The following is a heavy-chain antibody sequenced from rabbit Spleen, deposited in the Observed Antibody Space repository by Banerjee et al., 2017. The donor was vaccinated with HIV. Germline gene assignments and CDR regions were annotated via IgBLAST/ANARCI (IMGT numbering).Heavy chain of an antibody. D-gene: IGHD3-1*01. CDR3: AGDLASVVGWNFGL. Sequence: QEQLVESGGGLVKPEGSLTLTCNASGFSFSDRDVMCWVRQAPGKGLQWIACINAYTGKPVYATWAKGRFTISRTSSTSVTLQMTSLTAADTATYFCAGDLASVVGWNFGLWGPGPLVTVS. CDR2: INAYTGKP. J-gene: IGHJ4*01. CDR1: GFSFSDRDV. V-gene: IGHV1S45*01.